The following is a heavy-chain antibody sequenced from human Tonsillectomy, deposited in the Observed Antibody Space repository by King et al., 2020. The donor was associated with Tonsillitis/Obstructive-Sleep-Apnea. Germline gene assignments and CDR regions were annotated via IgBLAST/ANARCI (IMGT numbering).Heavy chain of an antibody. J-gene: IGHJ4*02. V-gene: IGHV5-51*01. Sequence: QLVQSGAEVKKPGESLKISCKGSEHSFTRNWIGWVRQMPGKGLEWMGIIYPGDSDTRYGPSFQGQVTISADKSISTAYLQWSSLKASDTAMYYCARLGDSSSFVSLDYFESWGQGTLVTVSS. CDR3: ARLGDSSSFVSLDYFES. CDR2: IYPGDSDT. D-gene: IGHD6-6*01. CDR1: EHSFTRNW.